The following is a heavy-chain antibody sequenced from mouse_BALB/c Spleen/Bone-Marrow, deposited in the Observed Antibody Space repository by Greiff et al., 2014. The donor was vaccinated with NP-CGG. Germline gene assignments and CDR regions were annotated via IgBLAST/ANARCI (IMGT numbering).Heavy chain of an antibody. Sequence: VQLQQSGAELVKPGASVKLSCTASGFNIKDTYMHWVKQRPEQGLEWIGRIDPANGNTKYDPKFQGKATITAATSSNTAYLQLSSLTSEDTAVYYCAVYDYEGFAYWGQGTLFTVSA. D-gene: IGHD2-4*01. CDR3: AVYDYEGFAY. J-gene: IGHJ3*01. CDR2: IDPANGNT. CDR1: GFNIKDTY. V-gene: IGHV14-3*02.